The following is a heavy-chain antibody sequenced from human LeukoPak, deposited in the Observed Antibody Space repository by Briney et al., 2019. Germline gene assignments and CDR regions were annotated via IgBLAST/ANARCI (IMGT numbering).Heavy chain of an antibody. CDR3: ARDGVFPMAPDYGDYERDGGFHY. D-gene: IGHD4-17*01. CDR2: IIPIFGTA. J-gene: IGHJ4*02. Sequence: SVKVSCKASGGTFSSYAISWVRQAPGQGLEWMGGIIPIFGTANYAQKFQGRVTITADESTSTAYMELSSLRSEDTAVYYCARDGVFPMAPDYGDYERDGGFHYWGQGTLVTVSS. V-gene: IGHV1-69*13. CDR1: GGTFSSYA.